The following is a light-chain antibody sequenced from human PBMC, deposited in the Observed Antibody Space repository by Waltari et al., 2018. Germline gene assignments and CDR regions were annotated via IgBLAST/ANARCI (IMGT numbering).Light chain of an antibody. Sequence: EIVLTQSPGNAPLSPGERATLSCRASKSVGSSSLAWYQQKPGQAPRLVLYRASRRATGIPYRFIGSGSGTDFSLTISRLEPEDFAVYYCQQHGTLPATFGQGTKVEIK. CDR1: KSVGSSS. CDR3: QQHGTLPAT. CDR2: RAS. J-gene: IGKJ1*01. V-gene: IGKV3-20*01.